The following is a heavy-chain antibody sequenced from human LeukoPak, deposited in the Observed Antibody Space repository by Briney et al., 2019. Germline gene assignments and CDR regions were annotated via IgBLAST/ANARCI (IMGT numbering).Heavy chain of an antibody. V-gene: IGHV3-21*06. CDR2: IRTSSRYI. CDR3: ARADCSGSTCYLRHSWFDP. Sequence: GGSLRLSCAASGFTLSTFDMNWVRQAPGKGLEWVSSIRTSSRYIYYRDSVKGRFTISRDDAKNSLYLQMNSLTVEDTAVYYCARADCSGSTCYLRHSWFDPWGQGTLVTVSS. D-gene: IGHD2-2*01. CDR1: GFTLSTFD. J-gene: IGHJ5*02.